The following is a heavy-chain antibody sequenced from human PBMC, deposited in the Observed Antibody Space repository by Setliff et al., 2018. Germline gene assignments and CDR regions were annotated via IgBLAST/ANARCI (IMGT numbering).Heavy chain of an antibody. CDR3: ATGSVCVGDCYSGRLNY. V-gene: IGHV3-15*01. D-gene: IGHD2-21*02. CDR1: GFTFSNAW. Sequence: GGSLRLSCAASGFTFSNAWMSWVRQAPGKGLEWVGRIKSKTDGGTTEYAAPVKGRFTISRDDSKNTLFLQMNSLKTEDTAVYYCATGSVCVGDCYSGRLNYWGQGTLVTVSS. J-gene: IGHJ4*02. CDR2: IKSKTDGGTT.